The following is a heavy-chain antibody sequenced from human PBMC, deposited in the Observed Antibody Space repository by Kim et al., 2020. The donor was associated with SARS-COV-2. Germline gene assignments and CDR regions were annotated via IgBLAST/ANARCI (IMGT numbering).Heavy chain of an antibody. J-gene: IGHJ4*02. CDR3: ARGRSSSWYYY. V-gene: IGHV4-61*03. Sequence: TNYNPSLTSRVTRSVDTCKNHFSLRLSSVTAADTAVYYCARGRSSSWYYYWGQGTLVTVSS. D-gene: IGHD6-13*01. CDR2: T.